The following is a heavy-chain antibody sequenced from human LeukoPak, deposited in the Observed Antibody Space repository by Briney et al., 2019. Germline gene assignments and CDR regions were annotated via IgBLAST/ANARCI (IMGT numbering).Heavy chain of an antibody. CDR1: GYTLTELS. CDR3: ATGSGIAAGYYYYGMDV. V-gene: IGHV1-24*01. CDR2: FDPEDGET. J-gene: IGHJ6*04. D-gene: IGHD6-25*01. Sequence: WASVKVSCKVSGYTLTELSMHWVRQAPGKGLEWMGGFDPEDGETIYAQKFQGRVTMTEDTSTDTAYMELSSLRSEDTAVYYCATGSGIAAGYYYYGMDVWGKGPTVTVSS.